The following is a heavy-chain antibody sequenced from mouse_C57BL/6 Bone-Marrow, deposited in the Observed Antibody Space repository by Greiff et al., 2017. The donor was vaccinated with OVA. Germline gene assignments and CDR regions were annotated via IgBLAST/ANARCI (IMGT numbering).Heavy chain of an antibody. J-gene: IGHJ2*01. CDR3: ARGGYYVDY. D-gene: IGHD1-1*02. V-gene: IGHV1-69*01. CDR1: GYTFTSYW. Sequence: QVQLQQPGAELVMPGASVKLSCKASGYTFTSYWMHWVKQRPGQGLEWIGEIDPSDSYTNYNQKVKGKATLTVDKSSSTAYMQLSSLTSEDSAVYYCARGGYYVDYWGQGTTLTVSS. CDR2: IDPSDSYT.